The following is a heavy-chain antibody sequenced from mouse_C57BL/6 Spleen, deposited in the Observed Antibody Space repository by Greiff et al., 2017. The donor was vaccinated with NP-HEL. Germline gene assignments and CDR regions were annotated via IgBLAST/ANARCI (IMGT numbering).Heavy chain of an antibody. V-gene: IGHV1-42*01. CDR1: GYSFTGYY. CDR3: ANAMDY. J-gene: IGHJ4*01. CDR2: INPSTGGT. Sequence: EVKLQESGPELVKPGASVKISCKASGYSFTGYYMNWVKQSPEKSLEWIGEINPSTGGTTYNQKFKAKATLTVDKSSSTAYMQLKSLTSEDSAVYYCANAMDYWGQGTSVTVSS.